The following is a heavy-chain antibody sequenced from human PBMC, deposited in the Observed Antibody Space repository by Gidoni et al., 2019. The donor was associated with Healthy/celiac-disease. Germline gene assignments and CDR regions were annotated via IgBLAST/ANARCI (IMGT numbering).Heavy chain of an antibody. Sequence: EVQLLESGGGLVQPGGSLRLSCAASGFTFSSYAMSWVRQAPGKGLEWVSAISGSGGSTYYADSVKGRFTISRDNSKNTLYLQMNSLRAEDTAVYYCAKPLYSVVATIKNFDYWGQGTLVTVSS. J-gene: IGHJ4*02. CDR3: AKPLYSVVATIKNFDY. D-gene: IGHD5-12*01. V-gene: IGHV3-23*01. CDR1: GFTFSSYA. CDR2: ISGSGGST.